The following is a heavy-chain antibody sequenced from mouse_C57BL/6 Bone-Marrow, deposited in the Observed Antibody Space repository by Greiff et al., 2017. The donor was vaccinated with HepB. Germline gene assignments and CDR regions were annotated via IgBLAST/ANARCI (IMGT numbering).Heavy chain of an antibody. J-gene: IGHJ1*03. CDR2: IDPENGDT. CDR1: GFNIKDDY. Sequence: EVQLVESGAELVRPGASVKLSCTASGFNIKDDYMHWVKQRPEQGLEWIGWIDPENGDTEYASKFQGKATITADTSSNTAYLQLSSLTSEDTAVYYCTTYGYFDVWGTGTTVTVSS. CDR3: TTYGYFDV. V-gene: IGHV14-4*01.